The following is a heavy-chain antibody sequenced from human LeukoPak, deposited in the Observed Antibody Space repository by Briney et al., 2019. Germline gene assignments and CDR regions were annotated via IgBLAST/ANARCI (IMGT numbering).Heavy chain of an antibody. CDR3: AGNTHSGY. V-gene: IGHV3-7*05. D-gene: IGHD2/OR15-2a*01. Sequence: GGSLRLSCAASGFTFSSSWMKWVRQAPGKGLESVSVIKEDGSEKYYVDSVKGRFAISRGNAKNSLYLQMNNLRAEDTAVYFCAGNTHSGYWGQGALVTVSS. CDR1: GFTFSSSW. J-gene: IGHJ4*02. CDR2: IKEDGSEK.